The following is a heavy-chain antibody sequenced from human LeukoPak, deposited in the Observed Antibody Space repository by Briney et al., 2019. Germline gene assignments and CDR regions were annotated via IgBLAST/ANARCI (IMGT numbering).Heavy chain of an antibody. J-gene: IGHJ6*04. Sequence: GGSLRLSCAASGFTFSSYWMSWVRQAPGKGLEWVANIKQDGSEKYYVDSVKGRFTISRDNAKNSLYLQMNSLRAEDTAVYYCARDPVGATPGGAFDIWGKGTTVTVSS. CDR3: ARDPVGATPGGAFDI. CDR2: IKQDGSEK. V-gene: IGHV3-7*01. CDR1: GFTFSSYW. D-gene: IGHD1-26*01.